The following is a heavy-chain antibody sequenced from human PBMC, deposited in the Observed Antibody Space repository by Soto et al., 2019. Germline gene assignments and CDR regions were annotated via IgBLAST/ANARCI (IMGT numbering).Heavy chain of an antibody. CDR2: ISAYNGNT. D-gene: IGHD6-19*01. J-gene: IGHJ3*02. Sequence: GASVKVSCKASGYTFTSYGISWVRQAPGQGLEWMGWISAYNGNTNYARKLQGRVTMTTDTSTSTAYMELRSLRSDDTAVYYCARDRFEYSSGFDAFDIWGQGTMVTVSS. CDR1: GYTFTSYG. CDR3: ARDRFEYSSGFDAFDI. V-gene: IGHV1-18*01.